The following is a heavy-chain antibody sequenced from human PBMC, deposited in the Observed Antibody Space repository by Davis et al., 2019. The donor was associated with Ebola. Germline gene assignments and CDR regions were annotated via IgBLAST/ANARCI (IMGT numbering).Heavy chain of an antibody. CDR3: TTAGSEWLLGKGY. J-gene: IGHJ4*02. Sequence: GESLKISCAASGFTFSNAWMNWVRQAPGKGLEWVGRIKSKTDGGTTDYAAPVKGRFTISRDDSKNTLDLQMNSLKTEDTAVYYCTTAGSEWLLGKGYWGQGTLVTVSS. CDR1: GFTFSNAW. D-gene: IGHD3-3*01. V-gene: IGHV3-15*07. CDR2: IKSKTDGGTT.